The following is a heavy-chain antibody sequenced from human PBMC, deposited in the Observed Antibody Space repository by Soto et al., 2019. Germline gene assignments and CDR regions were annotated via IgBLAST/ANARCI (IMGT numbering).Heavy chain of an antibody. D-gene: IGHD6-6*01. V-gene: IGHV3-23*01. Sequence: EVQLLESGGGLVQPGESLRLSCAASGFTFSSYAMSWVRQAPGKGLEWVSVISGSDDSTYYADSVKGRFTISRDNSKHTLYLQMNSLRAEGTAVYYCAKRSSSSTFDYWGQGTLVTVSS. CDR1: GFTFSSYA. CDR2: ISGSDDST. CDR3: AKRSSSSTFDY. J-gene: IGHJ4*02.